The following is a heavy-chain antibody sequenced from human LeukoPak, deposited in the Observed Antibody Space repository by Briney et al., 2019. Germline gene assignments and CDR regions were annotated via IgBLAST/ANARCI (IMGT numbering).Heavy chain of an antibody. CDR1: GFTFSSYA. V-gene: IGHV3-30-3*01. J-gene: IGHJ4*02. Sequence: GRSLILSCAASGFTFSSYAMHWVRQAPGKGLEWVAVISYDGSNKYYADSVKGRFTISRDNSKNTLYLQMNSLRAEDTAVYYCARDPYGSGSYLDYWGQGTLVTVSS. D-gene: IGHD3-10*01. CDR2: ISYDGSNK. CDR3: ARDPYGSGSYLDY.